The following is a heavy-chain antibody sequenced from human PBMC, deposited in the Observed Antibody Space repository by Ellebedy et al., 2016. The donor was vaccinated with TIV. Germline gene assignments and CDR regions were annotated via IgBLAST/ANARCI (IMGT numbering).Heavy chain of an antibody. CDR3: AKGGGSGWYMYPIDY. CDR1: GFTFSIYA. J-gene: IGHJ4*01. V-gene: IGHV3-23*01. CDR2: ISRNGGGT. D-gene: IGHD6-19*01. Sequence: PGGSLRLSCAASGFTFSIYAMGWVRQAPGKGLEWVSTISRNGGGTYYADSVKGRFTISRDNSKNTLYLQMNSLRVEDAAVYYCAKGGGSGWYMYPIDYWGHGTLVTVSS.